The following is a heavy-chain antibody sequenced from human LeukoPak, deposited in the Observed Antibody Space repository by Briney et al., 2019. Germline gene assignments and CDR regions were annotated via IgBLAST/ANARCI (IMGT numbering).Heavy chain of an antibody. D-gene: IGHD3-3*01. Sequence: PGGSLRLSCAASGFTFGDYYMSWIRQAPGKGLEWVSYISSSGSTIYYADSEKGRFTISRDNAKNSLYLQMNSLRAEDTAVYYCARVSDFWSGYYFDYWGQGTLVTVSS. CDR3: ARVSDFWSGYYFDY. V-gene: IGHV3-11*01. J-gene: IGHJ4*02. CDR2: ISSSGSTI. CDR1: GFTFGDYY.